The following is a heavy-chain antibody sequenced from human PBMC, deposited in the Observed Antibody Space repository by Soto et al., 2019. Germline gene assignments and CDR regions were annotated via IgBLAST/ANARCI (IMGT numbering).Heavy chain of an antibody. CDR3: ARIPSTGPYYFDY. J-gene: IGHJ4*02. Sequence: PGESLKISCTGSGYSFSTYWIAWVRQMPGKGLEWMGIIYPGDSDTRYSPSFQGQVTISADTSTKTAYLQWSSLKASDTAMYYCARIPSTGPYYFDYWGQGTLVTVSS. CDR2: IYPGDSDT. D-gene: IGHD1-1*01. CDR1: GYSFSTYW. V-gene: IGHV5-51*01.